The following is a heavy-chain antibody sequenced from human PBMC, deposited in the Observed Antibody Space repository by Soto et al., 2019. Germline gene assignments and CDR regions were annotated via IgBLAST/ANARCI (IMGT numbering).Heavy chain of an antibody. D-gene: IGHD2-2*01. CDR2: ISPMFGAA. V-gene: IGHV1-69*19. CDR3: AREAQLHTPAFVY. CDR1: GGTFNTYA. J-gene: IGHJ4*02. Sequence: QVQLVQSGAEMKKPGSSVKVSCQSSGGTFNTYAMNWVRQAPGQGPEWMGDISPMFGAANYAPKFQGRVTITADASTGTSYMQLSSLTSEDTALYFCAREAQLHTPAFVYWGQGTLVTVS.